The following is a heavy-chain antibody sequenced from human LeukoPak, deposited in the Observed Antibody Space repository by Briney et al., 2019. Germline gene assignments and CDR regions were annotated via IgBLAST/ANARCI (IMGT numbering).Heavy chain of an antibody. CDR2: ISGSGDNT. CDR1: GFSFGSYA. D-gene: IGHD4-17*01. V-gene: IGHV3-23*01. J-gene: IGHJ4*02. CDR3: ARVLWNGDYPRFDF. Sequence: GGSLRLSCAASGFSFGSYALSWVRQAPGKGLEWVSVISGSGDNTHYTDPVKGRFTISRDNSKNTLYLQMNSLRAEDTAVYYCARVLWNGDYPRFDFWGQGTLVTVSS.